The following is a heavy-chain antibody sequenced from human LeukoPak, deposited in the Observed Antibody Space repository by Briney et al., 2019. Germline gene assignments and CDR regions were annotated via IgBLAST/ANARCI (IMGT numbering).Heavy chain of an antibody. CDR3: AREDYGDYWGRHYYYGMDV. CDR1: GFTFSSYW. D-gene: IGHD4-17*01. Sequence: PGGSLRLSCAASGFTFSSYWMSWVRQAPGKGLEWVANIKQDGSEKYYVDSVKGRFTISRDNAKSSLYLQMNSLRAEDTAVYYCAREDYGDYWGRHYYYGMDVWGQGTTVTVSS. V-gene: IGHV3-7*01. J-gene: IGHJ6*02. CDR2: IKQDGSEK.